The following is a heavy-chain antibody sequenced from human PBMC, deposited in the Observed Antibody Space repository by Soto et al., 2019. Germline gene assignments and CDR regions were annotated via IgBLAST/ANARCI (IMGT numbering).Heavy chain of an antibody. CDR3: ARDDDYSNYGWFDP. CDR2: ISSSGSTI. CDR1: GFTFSDYY. Sequence: GGSLRLSCAASGFTFSDYYMSWIRQAPGKGLEWVSYISSSGSTIYYADSVKGRFTISRDNAKNSLYLQMNSLRAEDTAVYYCARDDDYSNYGWFDPWGQGTLVTVSS. J-gene: IGHJ5*02. V-gene: IGHV3-11*01. D-gene: IGHD4-4*01.